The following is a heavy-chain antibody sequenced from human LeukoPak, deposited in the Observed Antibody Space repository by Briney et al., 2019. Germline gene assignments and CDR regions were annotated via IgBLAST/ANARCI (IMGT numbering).Heavy chain of an antibody. Sequence: SETLSLTCTVPGGSISSYYWSWIRQPPGKGLEWIGYIYYSGSTNYNPSLKSRVTISVDTSKNQFSLKLSSVTAADTAVYYCARVTWFGEPPDYWGQGTLVTVSS. CDR2: IYYSGST. V-gene: IGHV4-59*01. CDR3: ARVTWFGEPPDY. J-gene: IGHJ4*02. CDR1: GGSISSYY. D-gene: IGHD3-10*01.